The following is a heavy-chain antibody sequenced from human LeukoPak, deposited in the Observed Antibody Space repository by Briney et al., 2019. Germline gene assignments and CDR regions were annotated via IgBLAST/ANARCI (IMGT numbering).Heavy chain of an antibody. J-gene: IGHJ4*02. CDR2: ISSSSSYI. V-gene: IGHV3-21*01. Sequence: GGSLRLSCAASGFTFSSYSMNWVRQAPGKGLEWVSSISSSSSYIYYADSVKGGFTISRDNAKKSLYLQMNSLRAEDTAVYYCARSGSAHNFDYWGQGTLVTVSS. CDR1: GFTFSSYS. CDR3: ARSGSAHNFDY. D-gene: IGHD6-6*01.